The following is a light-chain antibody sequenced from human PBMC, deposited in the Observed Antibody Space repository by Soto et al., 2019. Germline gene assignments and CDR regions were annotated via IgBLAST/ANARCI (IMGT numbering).Light chain of an antibody. CDR3: QQYNNWPPVLLT. CDR2: GAS. J-gene: IGKJ4*01. CDR1: QSVSSN. Sequence: EIVMTQSPATLSVSPGERDTLSCRASQSVSSNLAWYQQKPGQAPRLLIYGASTRATGIPARFSGSGSGTEFTLTISSLQSEDFAVDYCQQYNNWPPVLLTFGGATKVEIK. V-gene: IGKV3-15*01.